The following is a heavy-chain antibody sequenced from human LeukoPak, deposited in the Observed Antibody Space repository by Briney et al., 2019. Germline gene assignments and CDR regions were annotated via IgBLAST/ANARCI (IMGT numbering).Heavy chain of an antibody. CDR2: ISYDGSNK. J-gene: IGHJ6*02. Sequence: PGRSLRLSCAASGFTFSSYAMHWVRQAPGKGLEWVAVISYDGSNKYYADSVKGRFTISRDNSKNTLYLQMNSLRAEDTAVYYCARGSYNWNYYVHYYGMDVWGQGTTVTVSS. CDR1: GFTFSSYA. D-gene: IGHD1-7*01. V-gene: IGHV3-30-3*01. CDR3: ARGSYNWNYYVHYYGMDV.